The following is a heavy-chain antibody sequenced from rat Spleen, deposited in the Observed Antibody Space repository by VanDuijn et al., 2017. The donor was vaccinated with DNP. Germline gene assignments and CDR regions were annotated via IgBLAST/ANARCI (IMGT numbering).Heavy chain of an antibody. CDR2: ISATGGST. V-gene: IGHV5-25*01. Sequence: EVQLVESGGGLVQPGRSMKLSCAASGFTFSFSGMAWVRQAPKKGLEWVASISATGGSTSYRDSVKGRFTISRDNGKSSLYLQLSSLKSEDTATYYCAKNTGYYFDSWGQGVMVTVSS. J-gene: IGHJ2*01. CDR1: GFTFSFSG. D-gene: IGHD4-1*01. CDR3: AKNTGYYFDS.